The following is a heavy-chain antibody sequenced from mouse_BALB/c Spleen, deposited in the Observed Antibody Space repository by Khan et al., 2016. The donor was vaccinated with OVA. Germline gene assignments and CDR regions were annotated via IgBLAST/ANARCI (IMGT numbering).Heavy chain of an antibody. J-gene: IGHJ4*01. CDR3: ARSYYRYDCYYAMDY. Sequence: QVQLKESGPGLVAPSQSLYITCTVSGFSLTSYNIHWVRQPPGKGLEWLGLIWGGGGTAYYSPTKISMSIIKDNSKSQVFLQMISLQTDDTAMYFCARSYYRYDCYYAMDYWGQGTSVTVSS. D-gene: IGHD2-14*01. CDR2: IWGGGGT. V-gene: IGHV2-6-4*01. CDR1: GFSLTSYN.